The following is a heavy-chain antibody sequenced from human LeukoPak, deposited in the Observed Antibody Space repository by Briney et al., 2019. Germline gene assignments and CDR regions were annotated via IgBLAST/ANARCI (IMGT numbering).Heavy chain of an antibody. CDR2: ISSSTSYI. CDR3: ARERAVTGYVNY. CDR1: GFTFSSYR. D-gene: IGHD3-9*01. Sequence: GGSLRLACAASGFTFSSYRMNWVRQTPGKGLEWVSSISSSTSYIYYADSVKGRFTISRDNAKNSLYLQMNSLRAEDTAVYYCARERAVTGYVNYWGQGTLVTVSS. V-gene: IGHV3-21*01. J-gene: IGHJ4*02.